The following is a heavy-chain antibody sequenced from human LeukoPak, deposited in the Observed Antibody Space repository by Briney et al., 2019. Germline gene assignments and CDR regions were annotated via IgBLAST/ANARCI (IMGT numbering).Heavy chain of an antibody. CDR1: GFTFSSYA. CDR2: ISSNGGST. V-gene: IGHV3-64*01. J-gene: IGHJ4*02. CDR3: ARDPFLDY. Sequence: GGSLRLSCAASGFTFSSYAMHCVRQAPGKGLEYVSAISSNGGSTYYANSVKGRFTISRDNSKNTLYLQMGSLRAEDMAVYYCARDPFLDYWGQGTLVTVSS.